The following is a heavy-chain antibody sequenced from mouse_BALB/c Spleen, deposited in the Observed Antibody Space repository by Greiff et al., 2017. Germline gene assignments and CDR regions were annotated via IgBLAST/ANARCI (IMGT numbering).Heavy chain of an antibody. CDR3: ARKGDNYGSSSWAMDY. CDR2: IHYSGST. D-gene: IGHD1-1*01. V-gene: IGHV3-1*02. Sequence: EVHLVESGPDLVKPSQSLSLTCTVTGYSITSGYSWHWIRQFPGNKLEWMGYIHYSGSTNYNPSLKSRISITRDTSKNQFFLQLNSVTTEDTATYYCARKGDNYGSSSWAMDYWGQGTSVTVSS. CDR1: GYSITSGYS. J-gene: IGHJ4*01.